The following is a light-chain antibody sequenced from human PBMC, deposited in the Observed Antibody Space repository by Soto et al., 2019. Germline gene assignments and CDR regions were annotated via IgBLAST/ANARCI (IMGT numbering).Light chain of an antibody. V-gene: IGKV1-27*01. CDR2: DAL. Sequence: DIQMTQSPSSLSASLGDRVTITCRASQDIGDYLAWYQQKPGKLPNLLIYDALTLQSGVPSRFSGSGSGTDFSLTISSLQAEDVATYYCQNYHSALFTFGPGTKVDLK. CDR3: QNYHSALFT. CDR1: QDIGDY. J-gene: IGKJ3*01.